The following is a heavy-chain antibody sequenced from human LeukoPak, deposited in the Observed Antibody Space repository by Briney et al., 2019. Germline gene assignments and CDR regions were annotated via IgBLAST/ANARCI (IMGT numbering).Heavy chain of an antibody. CDR1: GGSVSSNSYY. J-gene: IGHJ5*02. Sequence: SETLSLTCTVSGGSVSSNSYYWGWIRQPPGKGLKWIGSIYYSGSTYYNPSLKSRVTISVDTSKNQFSLKLNSVTAADTAVYYCARNRYYYGSGNYGVPNWFDPWGQGTLVTVSS. CDR2: IYYSGST. D-gene: IGHD3-10*01. CDR3: ARNRYYYGSGNYGVPNWFDP. V-gene: IGHV4-39*01.